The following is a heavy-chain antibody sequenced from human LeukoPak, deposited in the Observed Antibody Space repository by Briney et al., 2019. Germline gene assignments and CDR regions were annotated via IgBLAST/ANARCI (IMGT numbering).Heavy chain of an antibody. Sequence: GGSLRLSCAASGFTFSNYWMTWVRQAPGKGLEWVANINRDGSERYYVDSVKGRFTISRDNAKSSLYLQMNSLRAEDTAVYYCATYRFLGSWGQGTLVTVSS. D-gene: IGHD2-2*02. V-gene: IGHV3-7*01. CDR1: GFTFSNYW. CDR3: ATYRFLGS. CDR2: INRDGSER. J-gene: IGHJ5*02.